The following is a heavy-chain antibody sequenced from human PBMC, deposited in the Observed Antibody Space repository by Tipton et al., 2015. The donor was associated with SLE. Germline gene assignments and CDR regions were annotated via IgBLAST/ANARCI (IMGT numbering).Heavy chain of an antibody. CDR1: GGSISRHY. Sequence: PGLVKPSETLSLICTVSGGSISRHYWSWIRQPPGKGLEWIGSTYDSGSANSNPSLKSRVTISVDTSKNQFSLRLNSVTAADTAVYYCARDRPTFCGGDCYSYGMDVWGQGTTVTVSS. V-gene: IGHV4-59*11. CDR3: ARDRPTFCGGDCYSYGMDV. CDR2: TYDSGSA. J-gene: IGHJ6*02. D-gene: IGHD2-21*01.